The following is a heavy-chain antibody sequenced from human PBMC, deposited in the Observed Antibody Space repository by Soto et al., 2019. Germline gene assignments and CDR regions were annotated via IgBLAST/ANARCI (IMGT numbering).Heavy chain of an antibody. CDR2: IIPIFGTA. Sequence: ASVNVSCKASGGTFSSYAISWVRQAPGQGLEWMGGIIPIFGTANYAQKFQGRVTITADESTSTAYMELSSLRSEDTAVYYCARDERHGSWSTSGVYYYYYGMDVWGQGTTVTVSS. CDR1: GGTFSSYA. J-gene: IGHJ6*02. D-gene: IGHD6-13*01. CDR3: ARDERHGSWSTSGVYYYYYGMDV. V-gene: IGHV1-69*13.